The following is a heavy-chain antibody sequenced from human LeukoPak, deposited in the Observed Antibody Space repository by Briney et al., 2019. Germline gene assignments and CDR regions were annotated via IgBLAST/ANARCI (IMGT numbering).Heavy chain of an antibody. D-gene: IGHD6-13*01. Sequence: GGSLRLSCAASGFTFSTYSMTWVRQGPGKGLEWVSSIYPSGDSTFYADSVKGRFTISRDNAKNSLYLQMNSLRAEDTALYYCAKDKTGGSSSYLDYWGQGTLVTVSS. CDR2: IYPSGDST. CDR3: AKDKTGGSSSYLDY. J-gene: IGHJ4*02. CDR1: GFTFSTYS. V-gene: IGHV3-23*01.